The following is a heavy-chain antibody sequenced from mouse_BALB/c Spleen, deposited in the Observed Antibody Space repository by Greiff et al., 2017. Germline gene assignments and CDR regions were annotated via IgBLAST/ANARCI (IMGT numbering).Heavy chain of an antibody. CDR1: GYSITSDYA. J-gene: IGHJ4*01. CDR2: ISYSGST. CDR3: ARSPNLLDYAMDY. V-gene: IGHV3-2*02. Sequence: VQLQQSGPGLVKPSQSLSLTCTVTGYSITSDYAWNWIRQFPGNKLEWMGYISYSGSTSYNPSLKSRISITRDTSKNQFFLQLNSVTTEDTATYYCARSPNLLDYAMDYWGQGTSVTVSS. D-gene: IGHD2-1*01.